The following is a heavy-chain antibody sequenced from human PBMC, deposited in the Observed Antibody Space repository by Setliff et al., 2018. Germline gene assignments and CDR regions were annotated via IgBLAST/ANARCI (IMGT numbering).Heavy chain of an antibody. V-gene: IGHV4-4*07. CDR2: IYIGGSA. D-gene: IGHD6-19*01. Sequence: SETLSLTCTVSGGSISNYYWSWIRQSPGKGLEWIGHIYIGGSANYNPSLKSRVTMSIDTSKNQFSLKLNSVTAADMAVYYCAREQWLDPPGYYYMDVWAKGTTVTVSS. CDR1: GGSISNYY. J-gene: IGHJ6*03. CDR3: AREQWLDPPGYYYMDV.